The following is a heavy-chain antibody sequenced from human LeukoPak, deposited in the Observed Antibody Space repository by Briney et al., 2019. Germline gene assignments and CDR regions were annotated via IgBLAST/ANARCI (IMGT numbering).Heavy chain of an antibody. V-gene: IGHV4-39*07. Sequence: SETLSLTCTVSGGSISSSSYYWGWIRQPPGKGLEWIGEINHSGSTNYNPSLKSRVTISVDTSKNQFSLKLSSVTAADTAVYYCARGAYYYDSSGYYYGFDYWGQGTLVTVSS. J-gene: IGHJ4*02. D-gene: IGHD3-22*01. CDR1: GGSISSSSYY. CDR3: ARGAYYYDSSGYYYGFDY. CDR2: INHSGST.